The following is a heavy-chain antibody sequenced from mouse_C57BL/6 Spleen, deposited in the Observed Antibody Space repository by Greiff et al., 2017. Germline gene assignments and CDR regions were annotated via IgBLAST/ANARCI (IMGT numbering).Heavy chain of an antibody. CDR3: ARYYDYDGPYAMDY. J-gene: IGHJ4*01. D-gene: IGHD2-4*01. CDR1: GYAFSSSW. Sequence: VQLQQSGPELVKPGASVKISCKASGYAFSSSWMNWVKQRPGKGLEWIGRIYPGDGDTNYNGKFKGKATLTADKSSSTAYMQLSSLTSEDSAVYFCARYYDYDGPYAMDYWGQGTSVTVSS. CDR2: IYPGDGDT. V-gene: IGHV1-82*01.